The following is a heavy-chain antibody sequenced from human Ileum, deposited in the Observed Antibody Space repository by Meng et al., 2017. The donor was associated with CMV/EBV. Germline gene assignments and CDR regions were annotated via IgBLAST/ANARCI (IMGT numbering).Heavy chain of an antibody. D-gene: IGHD2-2*01. CDR2: IYWDDDK. CDR3: AHGSTRRTQRFDP. V-gene: IGHV2-5*02. J-gene: IGHJ5*02. CDR1: GFSLTTSGVG. Sequence: QITLKESCSTLVKPTQTLTLTCTFSGFSLTTSGVGVGWIRQPPGKALEWVALIYWDDDKRYSPSLKSRLIITKDTSKNQVVLTLTNVDPVDTGTYYCAHGSTRRTQRFDPWGQGILVTVPS.